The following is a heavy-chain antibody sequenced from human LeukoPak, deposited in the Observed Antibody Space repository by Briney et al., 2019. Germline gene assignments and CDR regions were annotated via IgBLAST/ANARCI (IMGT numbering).Heavy chain of an antibody. V-gene: IGHV3-21*04. D-gene: IGHD3-22*01. CDR2: ISTSTTYK. Sequence: GGSLRLSCAASGFTFSSYNMNWVRQAPGKGLEWVSSISTSTTYKYYADSVKGRFTISRDNSKNTLYLQMNSLRAEDTAVYYCAKGGSYDSSGYDFDYWGQGTLVTVSS. J-gene: IGHJ4*02. CDR1: GFTFSSYN. CDR3: AKGGSYDSSGYDFDY.